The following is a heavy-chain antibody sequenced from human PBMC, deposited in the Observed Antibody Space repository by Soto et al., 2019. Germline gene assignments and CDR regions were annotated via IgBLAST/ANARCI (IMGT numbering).Heavy chain of an antibody. V-gene: IGHV3-30*09. CDR1: GFIFSDYA. J-gene: IGHJ4*02. D-gene: IGHD6-13*01. Sequence: QVQLVESGGGVVQPGRSLRLSCAASGFIFSDYAMHWVRQAPGKGLEWVAVISYGGDNKYYADSVRGRFAISRDNLKNTLEQHMNNLNPEQKAVYHCAKDRHSTSSYGLEADYWGQGTLVTVSS. CDR2: ISYGGDNK. CDR3: AKDRHSTSSYGLEADY.